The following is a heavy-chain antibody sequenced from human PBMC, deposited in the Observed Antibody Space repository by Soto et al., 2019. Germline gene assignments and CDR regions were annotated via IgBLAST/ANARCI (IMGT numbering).Heavy chain of an antibody. CDR3: ARLEREIVWDIAPHYYYYMDV. D-gene: IGHD6-13*01. Sequence: GGSLRLSCEASGFLFRNYAMHWVRQAPGKGLEWVAVMSYDGTNKYGDSVKGRFTISRDNSKNMVYLQVNSLRPEDTAVYYCARLEREIVWDIAPHYYYYMDVWGKGTTVTVSS. V-gene: IGHV3-30-3*01. CDR1: GFLFRNYA. CDR2: MSYDGTNK. J-gene: IGHJ6*03.